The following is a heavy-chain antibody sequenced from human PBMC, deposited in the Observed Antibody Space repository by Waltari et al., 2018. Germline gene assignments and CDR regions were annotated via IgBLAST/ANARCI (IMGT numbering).Heavy chain of an antibody. CDR1: GLTFGSYS. CDR3: ARKAIGVPVAVHGLDV. D-gene: IGHD6-19*01. V-gene: IGHV3-21*01. J-gene: IGHJ6*02. CDR2: ISSSANHI. Sequence: EVQLLESGGGLVKPGGSLRLPCAASGLTFGSYSMNWVRQASGKGLEWFSYISSSANHIYDADSVKCRFAISRDNANNSLYLQMNSLRAEDRAVYYCARKAIGVPVAVHGLDVWGQGTTVTVSS.